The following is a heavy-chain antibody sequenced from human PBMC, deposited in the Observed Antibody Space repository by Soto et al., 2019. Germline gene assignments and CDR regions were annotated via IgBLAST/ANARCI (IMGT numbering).Heavy chain of an antibody. CDR1: GDSINTSHW. J-gene: IGHJ5*02. Sequence: SQTLSLTCAVYGDSINTSHWWIWVRQTPGKGLEWIGETYHSGTTNYNPSLKSRVTISMDKSKNLFSLKLNSVTAADTALYFCARQTNSSPARGPNWFDPWGQGALVPVSS. CDR3: ARQTNSSPARGPNWFDP. V-gene: IGHV4-4*02. D-gene: IGHD6-19*01. CDR2: TYHSGTT.